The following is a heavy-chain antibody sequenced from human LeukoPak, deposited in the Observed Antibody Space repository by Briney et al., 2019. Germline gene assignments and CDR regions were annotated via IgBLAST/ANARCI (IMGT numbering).Heavy chain of an antibody. CDR1: GFTFSTYG. J-gene: IGHJ5*02. Sequence: GGSLRLSCAASGFTFSTYGMHWVRQAPGKGLEWVAFIRYDGSNKYYAESVKGRFTISRDNSKNTLYLQMNSLRAEDTAVYYCAKGGYCSGGSCYTNWFDPWGQGTLVTVSS. V-gene: IGHV3-30*02. D-gene: IGHD2-15*01. CDR2: IRYDGSNK. CDR3: AKGGYCSGGSCYTNWFDP.